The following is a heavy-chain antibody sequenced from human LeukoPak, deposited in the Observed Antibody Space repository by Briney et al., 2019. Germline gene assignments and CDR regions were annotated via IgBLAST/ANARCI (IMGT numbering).Heavy chain of an antibody. Sequence: GGPLRLSCAASGFTFSSYSMQWVRQTPGKGLEWVGIMSNSGENTFYGEAVKGRFTISRDNSQNTLYLQMNSLRPEDTAVYYCAKGGASVTRYVDYWGQGTLVTVSS. D-gene: IGHD4-17*01. V-gene: IGHV3-30*18. CDR2: MSNSGENT. J-gene: IGHJ4*02. CDR1: GFTFSSYS. CDR3: AKGGASVTRYVDY.